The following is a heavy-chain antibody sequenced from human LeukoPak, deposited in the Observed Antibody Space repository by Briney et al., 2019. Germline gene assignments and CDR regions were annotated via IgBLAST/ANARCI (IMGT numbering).Heavy chain of an antibody. CDR1: GYTFTSYY. D-gene: IGHD3-22*01. V-gene: IGHV1-46*01. J-gene: IGHJ4*02. CDR3: ARDSRPSYDSSGYYYPGDY. CDR2: INPSGGST. Sequence: AXXKVSCKASGYTFTSYYMHWVRQAPGQGLEWMAIINPSGGSTSYAQKFQGRVTMTRDTSTSTVYMELSSLRSEDTAVYYCARDSRPSYDSSGYYYPGDYWGQGTLVTVSS.